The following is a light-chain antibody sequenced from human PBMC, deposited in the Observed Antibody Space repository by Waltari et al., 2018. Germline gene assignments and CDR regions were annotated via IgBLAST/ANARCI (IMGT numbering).Light chain of an antibody. CDR3: QVWHAIAEPVL. CDR1: NIGRKS. CDR2: DDS. Sequence: SYVLTQPPSVSVAPGKTAKISCGGNNIGRKSVHWYQQKPGQAPILVVFDDSDRPSGIPERFAGPNSGKTAPLTIRRAEAGDEADYYCQVWHAIAEPVLFGGGTKLTV. J-gene: IGLJ2*01. V-gene: IGLV3-21*03.